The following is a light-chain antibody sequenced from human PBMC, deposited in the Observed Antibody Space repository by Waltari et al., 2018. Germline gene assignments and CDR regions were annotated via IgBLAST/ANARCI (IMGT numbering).Light chain of an antibody. CDR3: STWDHSLKGPV. CDR1: ISNIGSAT. Sequence: QSVLTQPPSVSATPGQRVTISCPGSISNIGSATVNWYQHLPGTAPRLVMFSDFQRPSGVPERLSGSNSGTSASLAISGLQSDDEAVYFCSTWDHSLKGPVFGGGTKLTVL. CDR2: SDF. J-gene: IGLJ2*01. V-gene: IGLV1-44*01.